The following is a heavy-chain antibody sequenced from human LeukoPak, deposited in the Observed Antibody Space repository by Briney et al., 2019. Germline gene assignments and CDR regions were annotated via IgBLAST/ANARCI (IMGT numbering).Heavy chain of an antibody. D-gene: IGHD7-27*01. CDR3: ARESPWGFDAFDV. CDR2: INSGSSYI. V-gene: IGHV3-21*06. Sequence: GGSLRLSCAASGFGFSGYSMNWVRQAPGKGLEWVSYINSGSSYIRYADSLKGRFTISRDNAKSSLYLQMNSLRAEDTAVYYCARESPWGFDAFDVWGQGTVVTVSS. J-gene: IGHJ3*01. CDR1: GFGFSGYS.